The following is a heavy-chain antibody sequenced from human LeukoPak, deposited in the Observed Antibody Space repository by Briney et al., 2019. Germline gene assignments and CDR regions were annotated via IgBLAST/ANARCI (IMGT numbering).Heavy chain of an antibody. CDR1: GYTLTELS. Sequence: GASVKVSCKVSGYTLTELSMHWVRQAPGKGLEWMGGFDPEDGETIYAQKFQGRVTMTEDTSTGTAYMEPSSLRSEDTAVYYCATYRRDSSGWYSPFGFNAGRFDYWGQGTLVTVSS. J-gene: IGHJ4*02. D-gene: IGHD6-19*01. V-gene: IGHV1-24*01. CDR2: FDPEDGET. CDR3: ATYRRDSSGWYSPFGFNAGRFDY.